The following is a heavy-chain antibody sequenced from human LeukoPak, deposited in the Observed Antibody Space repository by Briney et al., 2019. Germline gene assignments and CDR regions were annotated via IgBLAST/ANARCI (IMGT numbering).Heavy chain of an antibody. J-gene: IGHJ4*02. CDR3: AKYRSLVYTPNFDS. V-gene: IGHV3-23*01. D-gene: IGHD1-14*01. CDR2: ITANAGST. CDR1: GFTFDYSA. Sequence: PGGSLRLSCITSGFTFDYSAMSWVRQAPGKGLEWVSGITANAGSTYYADSVKGRFAISRDYSKNTLHLQMNSLRADDAAVYYCAKYRSLVYTPNFDSWGQGTLVTVSS.